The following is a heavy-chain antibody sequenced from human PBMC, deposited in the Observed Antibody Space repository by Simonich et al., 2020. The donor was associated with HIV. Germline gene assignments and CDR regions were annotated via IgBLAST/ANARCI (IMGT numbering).Heavy chain of an antibody. D-gene: IGHD3-16*01. CDR3: ASLGAPHAFDI. J-gene: IGHJ3*02. Sequence: QVQLVQSGAEVKKPGSSVKVSCKASGGTSSSLAISWVQQAPGQGLEWMGGIIPILGIANYAQKFQGRVTITADKSTSTAYMELSSLRSEDTAVYFCASLGAPHAFDIWGQGTMVTVSS. V-gene: IGHV1-69*09. CDR1: GGTSSSLA. CDR2: IIPILGIA.